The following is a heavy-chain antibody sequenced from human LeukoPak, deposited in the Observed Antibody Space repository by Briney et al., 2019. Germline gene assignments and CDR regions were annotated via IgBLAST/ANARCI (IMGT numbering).Heavy chain of an antibody. CDR1: GFTFSNYA. CDR3: AKWGDYDVLTGYYVSDY. Sequence: GVSLTLSCAASGFTFSNYAMSWVRQAPGKGLEWVSAITGGGSGIYYADSMKSRFTISRDNSKNTLYLQINSLRAEDTAVYYCAKWGDYDVLTGYYVSDYWGQGTLVTVSS. CDR2: ITGGGSGI. J-gene: IGHJ4*02. D-gene: IGHD3-9*01. V-gene: IGHV3-23*01.